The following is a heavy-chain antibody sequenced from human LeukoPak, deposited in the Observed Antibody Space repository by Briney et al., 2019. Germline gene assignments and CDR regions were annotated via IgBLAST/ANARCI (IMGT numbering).Heavy chain of an antibody. CDR3: AREGNMVRGMVGY. V-gene: IGHV3-21*04. J-gene: IGHJ4*02. Sequence: GGSLRLSCAASGFTFSSYSMNWVRQAPGKGVEWVSSISSSSSYIYYADSVKGRFTISRDNAKNSLYLQMNSLRAEDTAVYYCAREGNMVRGMVGYWGQGTLVTVSS. CDR2: ISSSSSYI. CDR1: GFTFSSYS. D-gene: IGHD3-10*01.